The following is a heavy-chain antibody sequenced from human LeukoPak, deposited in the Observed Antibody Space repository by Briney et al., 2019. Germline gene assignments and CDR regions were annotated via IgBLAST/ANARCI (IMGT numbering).Heavy chain of an antibody. CDR2: INPNSGAT. D-gene: IGHD1-26*01. CDR1: GYTFTDYY. V-gene: IGHV1-2*02. Sequence: ASVTVSCKASGYTFTDYYMYWVRQAPGQGLEWLGLINPNSGATNYAPKFQGRVVVTRYTSISTAYMELYSLRSDDTAVYYCARVRIGSYYYHYGMDVWGQGTTVTVSS. CDR3: ARVRIGSYYYHYGMDV. J-gene: IGHJ6*02.